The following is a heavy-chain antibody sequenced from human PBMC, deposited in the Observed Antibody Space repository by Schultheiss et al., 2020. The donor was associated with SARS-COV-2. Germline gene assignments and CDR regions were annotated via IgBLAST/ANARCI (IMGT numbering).Heavy chain of an antibody. Sequence: GGSLRLSCAASGFTFRNYWMSWVRQAPGKGLEWVANIKQDGSEKYYVDSVKGRFTISRDNAKNSLYLQMNSLRAEDTAVYYCAREYGDYFDYWGQGTLVTVSS. CDR2: IKQDGSEK. V-gene: IGHV3-7*01. CDR1: GFTFRNYW. J-gene: IGHJ4*02. D-gene: IGHD4-17*01. CDR3: AREYGDYFDY.